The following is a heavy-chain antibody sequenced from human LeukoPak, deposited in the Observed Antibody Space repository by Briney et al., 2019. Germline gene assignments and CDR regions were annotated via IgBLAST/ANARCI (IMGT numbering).Heavy chain of an antibody. CDR3: ARENGYDRDRELTL. CDR1: GYTFTSYT. J-gene: IGHJ4*02. CDR2: IIPIFGTA. V-gene: IGHV1-69*13. Sequence: GASVKVSCKASGYTFTSYTINWVRQAPGQGLEWMGGIIPIFGTANYAQKFQGRVTITADESTSTAYMELSSQRSEDTAVYYCARENGYDRDRELTLWGQGTLVTVSS. D-gene: IGHD5-12*01.